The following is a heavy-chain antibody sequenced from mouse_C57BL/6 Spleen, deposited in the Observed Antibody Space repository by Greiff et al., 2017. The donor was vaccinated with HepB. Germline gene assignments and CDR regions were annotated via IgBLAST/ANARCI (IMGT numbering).Heavy chain of an antibody. J-gene: IGHJ1*03. Sequence: VQLQQPGAELVKPGASVKMSCKASGYTFTSYWITWVKQRPGQGLEWFGDIYPGSGSTNYNEKFKSKATLTVDTSSSTAYMQLSSLTSEDSAVYYCARERRLGRTGYFDVWGTGTTVTVSS. CDR2: IYPGSGST. D-gene: IGHD4-1*01. V-gene: IGHV1-55*01. CDR3: ARERRLGRTGYFDV. CDR1: GYTFTSYW.